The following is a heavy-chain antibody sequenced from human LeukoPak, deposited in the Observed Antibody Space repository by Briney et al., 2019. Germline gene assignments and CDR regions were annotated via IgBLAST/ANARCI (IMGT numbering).Heavy chain of an antibody. CDR3: ETGRGDL. J-gene: IGHJ5*02. V-gene: IGHV3-7*01. Sequence: GGSLRLSCAASGFTFDDYWMNWVRQTPGKGLEWVAIIKQDGSEKFYVDSVKGRFIISRDNAKNSLTLQMNSVRDEDTGVYYCETGRGDLWGQGTLVTVSS. CDR1: GFTFDDYW. CDR2: IKQDGSEK.